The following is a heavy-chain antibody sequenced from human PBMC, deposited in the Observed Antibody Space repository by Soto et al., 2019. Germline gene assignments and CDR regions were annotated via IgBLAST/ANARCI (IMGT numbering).Heavy chain of an antibody. J-gene: IGHJ1*01. CDR3: AREGPPIRAHNPPEYFQH. CDR2: IYYTGGT. CDR1: GDSISTRSNY. Sequence: QLQLQESGPGLVKPSETLSLTCTVSGDSISTRSNYWAWIRQPPGKGLEWIGSIYYTGGTYYNPSHKSRATLFLDTSKNQFSLILNSVPAADTAVYYCAREGPPIRAHNPPEYFQHWGQGTPVTVSS. V-gene: IGHV4-39*02.